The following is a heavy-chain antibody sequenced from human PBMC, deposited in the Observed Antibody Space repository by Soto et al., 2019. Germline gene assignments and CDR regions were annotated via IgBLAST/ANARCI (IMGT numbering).Heavy chain of an antibody. D-gene: IGHD3-9*01. J-gene: IGHJ3*02. Sequence: ASVKVSCKASGYTFTGHYMHWVRQAPGQGLEWMGWINPNSGATNYAQKFQGRVTMTRDTSITTAYMELTRLTSDDTAVYYCARDSHYDILTGYSKNDFDIWGLGTMVTVSS. CDR2: INPNSGAT. V-gene: IGHV1-2*02. CDR1: GYTFTGHY. CDR3: ARDSHYDILTGYSKNDFDI.